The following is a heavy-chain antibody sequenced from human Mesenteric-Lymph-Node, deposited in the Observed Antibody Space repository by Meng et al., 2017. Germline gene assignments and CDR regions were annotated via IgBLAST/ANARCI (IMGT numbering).Heavy chain of an antibody. D-gene: IGHD6-19*01. Sequence: LRLSCTVSGASISSGSYYWTWIRQPAGKGLEWIGRIYTSGSTNYNPSLKSRVTISVDTSKNQFSLKLSSVTAADTAVYYCARQSPIAVAGTFDYWGQGTLVTVSS. CDR2: IYTSGST. J-gene: IGHJ4*02. CDR1: GASISSGSYY. V-gene: IGHV4-61*02. CDR3: ARQSPIAVAGTFDY.